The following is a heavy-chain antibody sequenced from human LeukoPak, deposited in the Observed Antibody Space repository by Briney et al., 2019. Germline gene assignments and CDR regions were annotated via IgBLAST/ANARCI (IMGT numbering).Heavy chain of an antibody. CDR3: ARAGYCSGGSCYTFDY. CDR1: GYTFTSYA. D-gene: IGHD2-15*01. Sequence: ASVKVSCKASGYTFTSYAMHWVRQAPAQRLEWMGWINAGSGNTKYSQKFQGRVTITRDTSASTAYMELSSLTSEDTAVYYCARAGYCSGGSCYTFDYWGQGTLVTVSS. CDR2: INAGSGNT. J-gene: IGHJ4*02. V-gene: IGHV1-3*01.